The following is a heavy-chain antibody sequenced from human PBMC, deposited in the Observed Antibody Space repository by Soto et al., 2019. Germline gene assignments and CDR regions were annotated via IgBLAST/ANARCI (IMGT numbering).Heavy chain of an antibody. CDR2: INHSGST. CDR3: AGSLRFLEWTHYGLYSWRFDY. Sequence: QVQLQQWGAGLLKPSETLSLTCAVYGGSFSGYYWSWIRQPPGKGLEWIGEINHSGSTNYNPSLKSRVTISVDTSKNQFSLKLSSVTAADTAVYYCAGSLRFLEWTHYGLYSWRFDYWGQGTLVTVSS. CDR1: GGSFSGYY. D-gene: IGHD3-3*01. J-gene: IGHJ4*02. V-gene: IGHV4-34*01.